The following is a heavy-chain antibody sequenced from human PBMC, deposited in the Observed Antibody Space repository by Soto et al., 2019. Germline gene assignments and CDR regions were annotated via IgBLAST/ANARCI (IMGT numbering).Heavy chain of an antibody. V-gene: IGHV1-2*02. D-gene: IGHD5-12*01. CDR1: GYTFTDYY. CDR2: VNPSSGVT. J-gene: IGHJ4*02. CDR3: AREIGGYGGRWFDY. Sequence: ASVKVSCKASGYTFTDYYMLWVRQAPAQGVEGVGWVNPSSGVTNYAQKFQGRVTMTRDTSISSAYMELIRLTFDDTAVYYCAREIGGYGGRWFDYWGQGTLVTVSS.